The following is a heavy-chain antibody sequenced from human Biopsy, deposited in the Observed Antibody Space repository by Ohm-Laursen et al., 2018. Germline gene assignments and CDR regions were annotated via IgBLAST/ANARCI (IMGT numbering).Heavy chain of an antibody. Sequence: ASVKVSCKASGYTLTSYYIHWVRQAPGQGLQWMGLINPSHGSTGSAQKFEGRFTMTRDTSTGTFYMELSSLRSEDTAIYYCAPQTPRDPAILTGGYHYDIAVWGQGTTVTVSS. CDR2: INPSHGST. CDR1: GYTLTSYY. D-gene: IGHD3-9*01. CDR3: APQTPRDPAILTGGYHYDIAV. J-gene: IGHJ6*02. V-gene: IGHV1-46*01.